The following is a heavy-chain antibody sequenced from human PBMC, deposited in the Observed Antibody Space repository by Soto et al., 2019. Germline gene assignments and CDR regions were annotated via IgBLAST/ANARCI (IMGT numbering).Heavy chain of an antibody. Sequence: ASVKVSCNASGYTFTSYDINLVRQATGQGLEWMGWMNPNSGNTGYAQKFQGRVTMTRNTSISTAYMELSSLRSEDTAVYYCARVPSRAARWFDPWGQGTLVTVSS. J-gene: IGHJ5*02. CDR1: GYTFTSYD. D-gene: IGHD6-6*01. CDR2: MNPNSGNT. CDR3: ARVPSRAARWFDP. V-gene: IGHV1-8*01.